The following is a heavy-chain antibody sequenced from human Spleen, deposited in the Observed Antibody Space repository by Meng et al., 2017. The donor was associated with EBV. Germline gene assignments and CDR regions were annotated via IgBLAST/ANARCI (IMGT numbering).Heavy chain of an antibody. Sequence: RQLQGSGPGLVKPSETLSLTCTVSGGSISSSNYYWGWIRQSPGKGLEWIGSCSHSGTSFYNPSLKSRVTTSLDTSKNQFSLNLRSVTAADTAAYFCARDLGNILTGRKGVYDYWGQGTLVTVSS. CDR2: CSHSGTS. CDR1: GGSISSSNYY. V-gene: IGHV4-39*07. CDR3: ARDLGNILTGRKGVYDY. D-gene: IGHD3-9*01. J-gene: IGHJ4*02.